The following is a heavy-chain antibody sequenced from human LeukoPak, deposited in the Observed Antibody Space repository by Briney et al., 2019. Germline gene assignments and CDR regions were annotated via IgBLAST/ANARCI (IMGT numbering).Heavy chain of an antibody. Sequence: ASVKVSCKASGYTFTGYYMHWVRQAPGQGLEWLGRINPNTGGTDDAQNFQGRVTMTRDTSTNTAYMELSRLRADDTAVYYCARDRSGYSYGEPLDHWGQGTLVIVSS. CDR3: ARDRSGYSYGEPLDH. V-gene: IGHV1-2*06. J-gene: IGHJ4*02. D-gene: IGHD5-18*01. CDR2: INPNTGGT. CDR1: GYTFTGYY.